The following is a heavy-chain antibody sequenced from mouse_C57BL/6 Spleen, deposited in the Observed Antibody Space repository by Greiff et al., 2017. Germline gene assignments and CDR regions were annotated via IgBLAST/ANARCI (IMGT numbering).Heavy chain of an antibody. CDR3: ARKNYSNYWAMDY. V-gene: IGHV1-69*01. CDR2: IDPSDSYT. D-gene: IGHD2-5*01. CDR1: GYTFTSYW. J-gene: IGHJ4*01. Sequence: QVQLQQPGAELVMPGASVKLSCKASGYTFTSYWMHWVKQRPGQGLEWIGEIDPSDSYTNYNQKFKGKSTLTVDKSSSTAYMQLSSLTSEDSAVYDSARKNYSNYWAMDYWGQGTSVTVSA.